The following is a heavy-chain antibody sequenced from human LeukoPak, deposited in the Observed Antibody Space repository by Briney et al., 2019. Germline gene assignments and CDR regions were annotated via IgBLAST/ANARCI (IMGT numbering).Heavy chain of an antibody. V-gene: IGHV3-30*02. D-gene: IGHD3-10*01. Sequence: PGGSLRLSRAASGFTFSSYGMHWVRQAPGKGLEWVAFIRYDGSNKYYADSVKGRFTISRDNSKNTLYLQMNSLRAEDTAVYYCAKDYYYGSGTRSGNWFDPWGQGTLVTVSS. CDR3: AKDYYYGSGTRSGNWFDP. CDR1: GFTFSSYG. J-gene: IGHJ5*02. CDR2: IRYDGSNK.